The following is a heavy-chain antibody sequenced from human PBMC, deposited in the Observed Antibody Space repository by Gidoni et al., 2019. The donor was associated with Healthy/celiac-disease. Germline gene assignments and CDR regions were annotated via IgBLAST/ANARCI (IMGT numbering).Heavy chain of an antibody. D-gene: IGHD3-22*01. CDR3: ASRGKYYYDSSGYYFDY. J-gene: IGHJ4*02. Sequence: QVQLQESGPGLVKPSETLSLTCTVSGGSISSYSWSWIRQPPGKGLEWIGYIYYSGSTNYNPSLKSRVTISVDTSKNQFSLKLSSVTAADTAVYYCASRGKYYYDSSGYYFDYWGQGTLVTVSS. V-gene: IGHV4-59*01. CDR2: IYYSGST. CDR1: GGSISSYS.